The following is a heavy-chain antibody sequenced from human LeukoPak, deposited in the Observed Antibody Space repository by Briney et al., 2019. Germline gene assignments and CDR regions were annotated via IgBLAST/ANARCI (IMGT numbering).Heavy chain of an antibody. CDR1: GFAFSDYG. Sequence: GGSLRLSCAASGFAFSDYGMHWVRQAPGRGLEWVAVISSDEITKYYSDSVRGRFTVSRDSSNNTLYLHLNSLRVEDTAVYYCAKPYCRSTRCYLYLYGMDVWGQGTTVTVSS. D-gene: IGHD2-2*01. J-gene: IGHJ6*02. CDR3: AKPYCRSTRCYLYLYGMDV. CDR2: ISSDEITK. V-gene: IGHV3-30*18.